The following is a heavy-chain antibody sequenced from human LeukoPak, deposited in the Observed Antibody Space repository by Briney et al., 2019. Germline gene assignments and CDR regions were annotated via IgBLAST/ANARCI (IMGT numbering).Heavy chain of an antibody. CDR1: GFTFSSYS. D-gene: IGHD5-18*01. Sequence: KTGGSLRLSCAASGFTFSSYSMNWVRQAPGKGLEWVSSISSSSSYIYYADSVKGRFTISRDNAKNSLYLQMNSLRAEDTAVYYCARDRIQLWPDGIGYWGQGTLVTVSS. CDR3: ARDRIQLWPDGIGY. J-gene: IGHJ4*02. CDR2: ISSSSSYI. V-gene: IGHV3-21*01.